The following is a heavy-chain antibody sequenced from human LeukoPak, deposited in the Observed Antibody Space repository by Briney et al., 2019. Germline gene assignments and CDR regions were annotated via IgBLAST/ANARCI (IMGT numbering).Heavy chain of an antibody. CDR2: FDPQDGET. Sequence: ASVMVSCKFSGYTLTELSMHWVRQAPGKGLEWMGGFDPQDGETIYAQKFQGRVTMTEDTSTDTAYMEMSSLRSEDTAVCYCATGPHRSSTSCYDADYWGQGTLVTVSS. CDR3: ATGPHRSSTSCYDADY. V-gene: IGHV1-24*01. CDR1: GYTLTELS. D-gene: IGHD2-2*01. J-gene: IGHJ4*02.